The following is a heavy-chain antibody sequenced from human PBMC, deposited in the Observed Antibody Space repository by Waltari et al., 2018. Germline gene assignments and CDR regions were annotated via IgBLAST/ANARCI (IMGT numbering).Heavy chain of an antibody. CDR2: ITGNGVTT. V-gene: IGHV3-23*04. CDR3: AKGFRGPLAGTDYFDY. J-gene: IGHJ4*02. D-gene: IGHD6-19*01. Sequence: EVQLVESGGGLIQPGGSLRLSCAASGFSISGYWMHWVRLPPGKGLEWTSAITGNGVTTHYADSVKGRFTSSRDNSKNTLYLQMNNLRDEDTAIYYGAKGFRGPLAGTDYFDYWGQGTLVTVSS. CDR1: GFSISGYW.